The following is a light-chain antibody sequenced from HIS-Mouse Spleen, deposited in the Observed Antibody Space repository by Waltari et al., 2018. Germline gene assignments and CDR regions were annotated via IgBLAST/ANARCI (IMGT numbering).Light chain of an antibody. CDR1: SSDVGCYNL. CDR3: CSYAGSHWV. Sequence: QSALTQPASVSGSPGQSITISCTGTSSDVGCYNLVSWYQQHPGKAPKLMIYEGSKRPSGVSNRFSGSKSGNTASLTISGLQAEDEADYYCCSYAGSHWVFGGGTKLTVL. J-gene: IGLJ3*02. V-gene: IGLV2-23*01. CDR2: EGS.